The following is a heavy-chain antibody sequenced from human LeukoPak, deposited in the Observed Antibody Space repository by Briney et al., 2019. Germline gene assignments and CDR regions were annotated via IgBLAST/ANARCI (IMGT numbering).Heavy chain of an antibody. CDR2: INPNSGGT. CDR1: GYTFTGYY. CDR3: ARDFFYYDSSGLGDH. V-gene: IGHV1-2*02. D-gene: IGHD3-22*01. Sequence: ASVKVSCKASGYTFTGYYMHWVRQAPGQGLEWMGWINPNSGGTNYAQKFQGRVTMTRDTSISTAYMELSRLRSDDTAVYYCARDFFYYDSSGLGDHWGQGTLVTVSS. J-gene: IGHJ4*02.